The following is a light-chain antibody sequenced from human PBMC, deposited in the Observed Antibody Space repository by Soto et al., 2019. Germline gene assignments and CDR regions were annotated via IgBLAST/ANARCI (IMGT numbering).Light chain of an antibody. V-gene: IGKV3-15*01. CDR1: QYITTT. CDR3: QQYGGSPRT. CDR2: SGF. J-gene: IGKJ1*01. Sequence: EIVMTQSPVTVSVSPGERATLSCRASQYITTTVAWYQQKSGQAPRLLIYSGFTRATGVPARFSGSGSGTDFTLTITRLEPEDFAVYYCQQYGGSPRTFGQGTKVDIK.